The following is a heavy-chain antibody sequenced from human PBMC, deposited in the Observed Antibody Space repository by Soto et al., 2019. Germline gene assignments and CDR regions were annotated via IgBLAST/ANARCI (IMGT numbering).Heavy chain of an antibody. CDR2: ISSSGSTI. V-gene: IGHV3-48*04. Sequence: PGGSLRLSCAASGFTLSTYSMNWVRQAPGKGLEWVSYISSSGSTIYYADSVKGRFTISRDNAKNSLYLQVNSLRAEDTAVYYCARLSRYCGGDCYTGSFDYWGQGTLVTVS. D-gene: IGHD2-21*02. CDR3: ARLSRYCGGDCYTGSFDY. CDR1: GFTLSTYS. J-gene: IGHJ4*02.